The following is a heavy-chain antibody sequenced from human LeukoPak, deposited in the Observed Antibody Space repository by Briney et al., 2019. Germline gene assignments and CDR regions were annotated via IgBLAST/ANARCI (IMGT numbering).Heavy chain of an antibody. J-gene: IGHJ4*02. D-gene: IGHD1-26*01. CDR2: ISGSGYST. Sequence: GGSLRLSCAASGFTFSSSAMSWVRQAPGKGLEWVSAISGSGYSTYYADSVKGRFTISRDNSKNTLYMQMNSLRAEDTAVYYCAKVSWSSGSYSGGYWGQGTLVTVSS. CDR3: AKVSWSSGSYSGGY. V-gene: IGHV3-23*01. CDR1: GFTFSSSA.